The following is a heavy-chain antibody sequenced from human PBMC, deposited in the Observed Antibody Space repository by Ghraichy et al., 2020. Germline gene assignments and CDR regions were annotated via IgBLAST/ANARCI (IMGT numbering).Heavy chain of an antibody. J-gene: IGHJ4*02. D-gene: IGHD6-19*01. CDR1: GFTLSSYA. CDR3: AKGYDSVWNFFDH. Sequence: GGSLRLSCAASGFTLSSYAMNWVRQAPGKGLEWVSLIRGSGGSTYYADSVKGRFIISRDNSKNTLYLQLNSLRVEDTAIYYCAKGYDSVWNFFDHWGQGTLVTVSS. CDR2: IRGSGGST. V-gene: IGHV3-23*01.